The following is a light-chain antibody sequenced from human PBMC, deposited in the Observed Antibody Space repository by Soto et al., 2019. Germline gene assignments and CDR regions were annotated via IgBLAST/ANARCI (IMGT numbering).Light chain of an antibody. CDR3: AAWDDSLNAWV. CDR2: TNS. J-gene: IGLJ3*02. V-gene: IGLV1-44*01. CDR1: SSNIGSNT. Sequence: QPVLTQPPSASGTPGQRVTISCSGSSSNIGSNTVDWYQQLPGTAPKLLIYTNSQRPSGVPDRFSGSKSGTSASLAISGLQSEDEADYYCAAWDDSLNAWVFGGGTKLTVL.